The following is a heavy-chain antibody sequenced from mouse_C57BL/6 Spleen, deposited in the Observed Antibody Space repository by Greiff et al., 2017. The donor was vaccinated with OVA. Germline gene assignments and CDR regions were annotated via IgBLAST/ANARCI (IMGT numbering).Heavy chain of an antibody. CDR1: GYAFTNYL. D-gene: IGHD1-1*01. Sequence: QVQLKESGAELVRPGTSVKVSCKASGYAFTNYLIEWVKQRPGQGLEWIGVINPGSGGTNYNEKFKGKATLTADKSSSTAYMQLSSLTSEDSAVYFCAHYYYAGFDVWGTGTTVTVSS. CDR2: INPGSGGT. CDR3: AHYYYAGFDV. V-gene: IGHV1-54*01. J-gene: IGHJ1*03.